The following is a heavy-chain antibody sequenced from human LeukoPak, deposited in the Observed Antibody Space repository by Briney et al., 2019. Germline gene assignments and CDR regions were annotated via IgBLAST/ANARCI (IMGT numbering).Heavy chain of an antibody. CDR3: AKDRLRFDY. V-gene: IGHV3-23*01. CDR2: ISGNGGST. Sequence: PGGSLRLSCAASGFTFSSYGMSWVRQAPGKGLEWVSGISGNGGSTYYADSVKGRFTISRDNSKNTLYLQMNSLTAEATAVYYCAKDRLRFDYWGQGTLVTVSS. CDR1: GFTFSSYG. D-gene: IGHD4-17*01. J-gene: IGHJ4*02.